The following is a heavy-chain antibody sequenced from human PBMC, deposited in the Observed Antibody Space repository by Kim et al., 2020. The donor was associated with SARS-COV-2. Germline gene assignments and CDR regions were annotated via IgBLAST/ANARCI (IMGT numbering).Heavy chain of an antibody. CDR3: ARAVAAGHFDY. Sequence: SETLSLTCAVYGGSFSGYYWSWIRQPPGKGLEWIGEINHSGSTNYNPSLKSRVTISVDTSKNQFSLKLSSVTAADTAVYYCARAVAAGHFDYWGQGTLVT. V-gene: IGHV4-34*01. CDR2: INHSGST. J-gene: IGHJ4*02. CDR1: GGSFSGYY. D-gene: IGHD6-13*01.